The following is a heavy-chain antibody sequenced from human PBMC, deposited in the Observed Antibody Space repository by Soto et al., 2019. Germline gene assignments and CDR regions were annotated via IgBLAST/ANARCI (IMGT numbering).Heavy chain of an antibody. CDR1: GGSFIDYS. CDR3: ARVSDY. Sequence: QVLLQQWGAGRLKPSETLSLTCAVYGGSFIDYSWGWIRQSPGTGLEWIGEINHSGSANYNPSLKSRAIISVDTSKNQFSLKLYSVTAADAAVYYCARVSDYWSQGTLVTVSS. CDR2: INHSGSA. V-gene: IGHV4-34*01. J-gene: IGHJ4*02.